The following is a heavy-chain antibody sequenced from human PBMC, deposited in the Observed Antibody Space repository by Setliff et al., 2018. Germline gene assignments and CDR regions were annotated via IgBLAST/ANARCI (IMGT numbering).Heavy chain of an antibody. CDR3: ARSMIQRNYYCGLDV. D-gene: IGHD3-16*01. CDR2: IYHTGKT. V-gene: IGHV4-38-2*01. J-gene: IGHJ6*02. Sequence: SETLSLTCVVSNHSVSSDYYWGWVRQSPVKGLEWIGNIYHTGKTYYNPSLKSRVTISIDTSKNQLSLKLSSVTAADTAVYYCARSMIQRNYYCGLDVWGQGTTVTVSS. CDR1: NHSVSSDYY.